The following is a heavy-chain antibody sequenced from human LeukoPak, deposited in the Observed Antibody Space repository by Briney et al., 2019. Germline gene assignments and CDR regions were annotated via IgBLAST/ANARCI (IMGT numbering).Heavy chain of an antibody. D-gene: IGHD5-18*01. CDR3: ARNHTHEGYGYYFDY. CDR2: IYYSGST. J-gene: IGHJ4*02. V-gene: IGHV4-39*01. Sequence: SETLSLTCTVSGGSISSSIYYWGWIREPPGKGLEWIGSIYYSGSTHYNPSLKSRVIISVDTSKNQFSLTLSSVTAADTAVYYCARNHTHEGYGYYFDYWGQGTLITVSS. CDR1: GGSISSSIYY.